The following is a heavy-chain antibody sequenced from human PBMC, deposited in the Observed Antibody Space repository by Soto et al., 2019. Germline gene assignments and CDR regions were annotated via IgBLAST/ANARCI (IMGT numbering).Heavy chain of an antibody. CDR1: GFIFSTFA. Sequence: PGGSLRLSCSASGFIFSTFAMFWVRQAPGQGLEWVSGMSWNRGSIVYADSVKGRFTISRDNAKNSLYLQMNSLRPEDTALYYCAKDISLGELSAPDHWGQGTLVTVSS. V-gene: IGHV3-9*01. CDR3: AKDISLGELSAPDH. J-gene: IGHJ4*02. D-gene: IGHD3-16*02. CDR2: MSWNRGSI.